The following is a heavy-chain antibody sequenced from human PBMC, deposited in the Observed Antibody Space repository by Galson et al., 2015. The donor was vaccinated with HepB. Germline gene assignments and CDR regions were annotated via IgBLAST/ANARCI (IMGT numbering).Heavy chain of an antibody. D-gene: IGHD3-16*02. V-gene: IGHV1-69*13. CDR1: GGTFSSRDA. J-gene: IGHJ3*02. CDR2: TIPIFGTA. Sequence: SVKVSCKVSGGTFSSRDAINWVRQAPGQGLEWMGGTIPIFGTANYAQKFQGRVTISADESTNTAYMELSSLRSEDTAVYYCARGTVWGSYRYDALDIWGQGTMVTVSA. CDR3: ARGTVWGSYRYDALDI.